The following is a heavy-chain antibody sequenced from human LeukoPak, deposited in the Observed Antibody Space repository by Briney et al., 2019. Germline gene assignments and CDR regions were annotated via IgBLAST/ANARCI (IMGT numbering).Heavy chain of an antibody. CDR3: ARGPGYFYDSSGNPAYYYGMDV. CDR1: GGSISSSSYY. Sequence: SETLSLTCTVSGGSISSSSYYWGWIRQPPGKGLEWIGSIYYSGSTYYNPSLKSRVTISVDTSKNQFSLKLSSVTAADTAVYYCARGPGYFYDSSGNPAYYYGMDVWGQGTTVTVSS. V-gene: IGHV4-39*07. D-gene: IGHD3-22*01. J-gene: IGHJ6*02. CDR2: IYYSGST.